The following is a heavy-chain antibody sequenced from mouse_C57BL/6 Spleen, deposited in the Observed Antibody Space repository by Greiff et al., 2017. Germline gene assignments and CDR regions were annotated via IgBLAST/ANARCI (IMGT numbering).Heavy chain of an antibody. Sequence: MQLVESGPGLVQPSQSLSITCTVSGFSLTSYGVHWVRQSPGKGLEWLGVIWRGGSTDYNAAFMSRLSITKDNSKSQVFFKMNSLQADDTAIYYCAAYDYDEGYAMDYWGQGTSVTVSS. CDR1: GFSLTSYG. CDR3: AAYDYDEGYAMDY. D-gene: IGHD2-4*01. CDR2: IWRGGST. V-gene: IGHV2-5*01. J-gene: IGHJ4*01.